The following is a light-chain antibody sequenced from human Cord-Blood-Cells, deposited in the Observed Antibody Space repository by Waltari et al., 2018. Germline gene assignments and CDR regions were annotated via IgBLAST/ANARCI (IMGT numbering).Light chain of an antibody. CDR1: QSVSSY. V-gene: IGKV3-11*01. CDR3: QQRSNWLT. Sequence: ELVLTQSPATLSLSPGDRATLSCRASQSVSSYFAWYQQKPGQAPRLLIYDASNRATGIPARFSGSGSGTDFTLTISSLEPEDFAVYYCQQRSNWLTFGGGTKVEIK. J-gene: IGKJ4*01. CDR2: DAS.